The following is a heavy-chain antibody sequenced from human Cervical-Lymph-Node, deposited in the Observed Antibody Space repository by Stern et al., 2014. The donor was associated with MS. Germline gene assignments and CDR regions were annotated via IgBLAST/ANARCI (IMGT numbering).Heavy chain of an antibody. Sequence: EVHLVESGGGLVQPGGSLRLSCAASGFTFSSYWMHWVRQAPGKGLVWVSRINSDVSSTSYADSVKGRFTISRDNAKNTLYLQMNSLRAEDTAVYYCARDPSYCGGDCYANWFDPWGQGTLVTVSS. J-gene: IGHJ5*02. CDR1: GFTFSSYW. CDR2: INSDVSST. V-gene: IGHV3-74*01. CDR3: ARDPSYCGGDCYANWFDP. D-gene: IGHD2-21*02.